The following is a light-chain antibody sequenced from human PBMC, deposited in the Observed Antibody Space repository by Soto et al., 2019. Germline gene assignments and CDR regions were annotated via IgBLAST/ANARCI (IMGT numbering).Light chain of an antibody. CDR1: QTISSW. J-gene: IGKJ1*01. CDR2: KAS. Sequence: DIQMTQSPSTLSGSVGDRVTITCRASQTISSWLAWYQQKPGKAPKLLIYKASTLKSGVPTRFSGSGSGTAFHLTISSLQPDDFATYYCQHYNSYSEAFGQGTKVDIK. CDR3: QHYNSYSEA. V-gene: IGKV1-5*03.